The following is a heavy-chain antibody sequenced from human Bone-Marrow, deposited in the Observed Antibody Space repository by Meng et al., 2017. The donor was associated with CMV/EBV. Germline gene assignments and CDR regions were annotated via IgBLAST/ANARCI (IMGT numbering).Heavy chain of an antibody. CDR2: FYYSGST. V-gene: IGHV4-39*07. CDR1: DDSISSSRYY. CDR3: AGGAADHYYYYDGMDV. J-gene: IGHJ6*02. Sequence: SETLSLTCTVSDDSISSSRYYWGWIRQPPGKGLEWMGSFYYSGSTDYSPSLKIRVTISGYMSKNQFSLKLSSVTAADTAVYYCAGGAADHYYYYDGMDVWGQGSAVAVSS. D-gene: IGHD2-15*01.